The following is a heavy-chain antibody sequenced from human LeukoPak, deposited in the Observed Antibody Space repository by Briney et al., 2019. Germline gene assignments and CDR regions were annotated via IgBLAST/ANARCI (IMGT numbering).Heavy chain of an antibody. Sequence: ASVKVSCKASGYTFTGYYMHWVRQAPGQGLEWMGWINPNSGGTKYAQKFQGRVTMTRDTSISTSSMELRRLKSDDTAVYYCARGGKIMINMVRGALASRDAFDIWGQGTMVTVSS. CDR2: INPNSGGT. J-gene: IGHJ3*02. CDR3: ARGGKIMINMVRGALASRDAFDI. D-gene: IGHD3-10*01. CDR1: GYTFTGYY. V-gene: IGHV1-2*02.